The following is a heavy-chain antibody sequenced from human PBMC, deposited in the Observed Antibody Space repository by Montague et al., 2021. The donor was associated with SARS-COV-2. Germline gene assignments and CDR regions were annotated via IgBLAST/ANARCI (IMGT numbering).Heavy chain of an antibody. CDR1: GGCIRGYY. J-gene: IGHJ4*02. V-gene: IGHV4-59*01. CDR2: FDYTEST. D-gene: IGHD1-1*01. CDR3: ARAQNTCFIANCVNYFEV. Sequence: SETLSLTCAVHGGCIRGYYWSALLQTPVKGLECISYFDYTESTKYNPSLKTRVTLSLDTPKNHCSLTLNSVTAADSAVYYCARAQNTCFIANCVNYFEVWGLGALVTVSS.